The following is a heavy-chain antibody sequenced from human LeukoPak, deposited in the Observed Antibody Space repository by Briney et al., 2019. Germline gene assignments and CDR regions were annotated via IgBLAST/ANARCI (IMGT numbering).Heavy chain of an antibody. CDR2: INQDGSTK. CDR1: GFTFRNVW. D-gene: IGHD1-14*01. CDR3: ARDMKGNLDY. J-gene: IGHJ4*02. Sequence: GGSLRLSCAASGFTFRNVWMAWVRQAPGKGLEWVANINQDGSTKQYVDSVRGRFTISRDNAKNSLYLQMNSLTAEDTGLYHCARDMKGNLDYWGQGTLVTVSS. V-gene: IGHV3-7*01.